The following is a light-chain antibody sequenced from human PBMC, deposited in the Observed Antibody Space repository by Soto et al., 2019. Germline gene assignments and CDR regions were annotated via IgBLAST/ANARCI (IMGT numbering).Light chain of an antibody. V-gene: IGKV3-11*01. CDR3: QQRSNWPPEVT. CDR2: DAS. Sequence: EIVLTQSPDTLSLSPGERATLSCRASQSVSSSLAWYQQKPGHAPRLLIYDASNRATGIPARFSGSGSGTDFTLNISSLEPEDFAVYYCQQRSNWPPEVTFGPGTKVDIK. CDR1: QSVSSS. J-gene: IGKJ3*01.